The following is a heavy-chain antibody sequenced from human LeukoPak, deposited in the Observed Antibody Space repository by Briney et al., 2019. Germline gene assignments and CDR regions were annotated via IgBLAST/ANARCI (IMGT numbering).Heavy chain of an antibody. CDR2: FDPEDGET. J-gene: IGHJ4*02. CDR3: ATNLYYGDYPSPLDY. CDR1: GYTLTELS. D-gene: IGHD4-17*01. Sequence: ASVKVSCKVSGYTLTELSMHWVRQAPGKGLEWMGGFDPEDGETIYAQKFQGRVTMTEDTSTDTAYMELSSLRPEDTAVYYCATNLYYGDYPSPLDYWGQGTLVTVSS. V-gene: IGHV1-24*01.